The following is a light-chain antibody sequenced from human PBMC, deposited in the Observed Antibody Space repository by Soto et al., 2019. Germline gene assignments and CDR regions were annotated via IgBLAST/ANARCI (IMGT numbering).Light chain of an antibody. CDR1: QSVSSSY. CDR3: QQYGSSP. Sequence: EIVLTQSPAILSLSPWERATLSCRASQSVSSSYLAWYQQKPGQAPRLLIYGASSRATGIPDRFSGSGSGTDFTLTISRLEPEDFAVYYCQQYGSSPFGQGTRLEIK. J-gene: IGKJ5*01. V-gene: IGKV3-20*01. CDR2: GAS.